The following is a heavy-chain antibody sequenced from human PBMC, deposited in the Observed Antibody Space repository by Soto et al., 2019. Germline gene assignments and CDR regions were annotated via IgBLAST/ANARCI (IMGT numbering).Heavy chain of an antibody. Sequence: EASVKVSCKASGYTFTSYGISWVRQAPGQGLEWVGWVNAYNGNTNYAQKFQGRVTMTTDTSTSTAYMELRSLRSDDTAVYYCAREAVSGRTGFDYWGQGTLVTVSS. CDR1: GYTFTSYG. V-gene: IGHV1-18*01. D-gene: IGHD6-19*01. J-gene: IGHJ4*02. CDR2: VNAYNGNT. CDR3: AREAVSGRTGFDY.